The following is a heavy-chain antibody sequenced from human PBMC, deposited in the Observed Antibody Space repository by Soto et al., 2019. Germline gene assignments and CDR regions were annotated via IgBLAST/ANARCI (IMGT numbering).Heavy chain of an antibody. CDR1: GGSISSGGYS. J-gene: IGHJ6*02. CDR2: IYHSGST. Sequence: QLQLQESGSGLVKPSQTLSLTCAVSGGSISSGGYSWSWIRQPPGKGLEWIGYIYHSGSTHYNPALKRPATLSVDSSKNVSAMKLRSVTAADTAVDDGARVTVDIVAAGAMVVWGQGSTVTVCS. D-gene: IGHD5-12*01. CDR3: ARVTVDIVAAGAMVV. V-gene: IGHV4-30-2*01.